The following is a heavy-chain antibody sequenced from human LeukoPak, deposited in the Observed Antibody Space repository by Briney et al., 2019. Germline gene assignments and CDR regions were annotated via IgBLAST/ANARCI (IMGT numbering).Heavy chain of an antibody. D-gene: IGHD5-18*01. CDR3: AQGAGGFSYYNWFDP. V-gene: IGHV4-39*07. CDR1: GGSISSSPYY. CDR2: IYYSGTT. J-gene: IGHJ5*02. Sequence: SETLSLTCTVSGGSISSSPYYWGWIRQPPGKGPEWIGSIYYSGTTHYNPSLESRVTISVDTSKNQFSLKLASVTAADTAIYYCAQGAGGFSYYNWFDPWGQGTLVTVSS.